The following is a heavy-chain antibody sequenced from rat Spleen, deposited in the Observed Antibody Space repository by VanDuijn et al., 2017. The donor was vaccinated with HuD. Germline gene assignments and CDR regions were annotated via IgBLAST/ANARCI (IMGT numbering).Heavy chain of an antibody. D-gene: IGHD4-3*01. CDR1: GFSLTSYS. J-gene: IGHJ4*01. Sequence: QVQLKESGPGLVQPSETLSLTCTVSGFSLTSYSVSWVRQPSGKGPEWMGRMWYDGDTAYNSALKSRLSISRDTSKSQVFLKMNSLQPEDTGTYYCARHLREASGVMDVWGQGASVTVSS. CDR2: MWYDGDT. CDR3: ARHLREASGVMDV. V-gene: IGHV2-34*01.